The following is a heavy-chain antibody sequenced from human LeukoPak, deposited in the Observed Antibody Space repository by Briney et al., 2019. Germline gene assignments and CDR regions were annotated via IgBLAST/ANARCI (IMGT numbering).Heavy chain of an antibody. CDR1: GGTFTSYA. J-gene: IGHJ6*03. D-gene: IGHD6-6*01. CDR3: ARSHYSSYWDNGPHYYYYYMDV. V-gene: IGHV1-69*01. Sequence: SVKVSCKASGGTFTSYAISWVRQAPGQRLEWMGGIIPIFGTTNYAQKFQGRVTITADESTSTAYMELSSLRSEDTAVYYCARSHYSSYWDNGPHYYYYYMDVWGKGTTVTVSS. CDR2: IIPIFGTT.